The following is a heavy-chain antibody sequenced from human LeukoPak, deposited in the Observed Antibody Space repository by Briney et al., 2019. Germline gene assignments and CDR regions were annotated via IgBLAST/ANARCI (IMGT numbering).Heavy chain of an antibody. V-gene: IGHV3-74*01. CDR2: INSDGSST. CDR3: ARGRYDLDY. Sequence: PGGSLRLSCAASGFIFSTYWMHWVRQAPGKGLVWVSRINSDGSSTSYADSVKGRFTISGDNAKNTLYLQMNSLRAEDRAVYYCARGRYDLDYWGQGTLVTVSS. CDR1: GFIFSTYW. D-gene: IGHD3-22*01. J-gene: IGHJ4*02.